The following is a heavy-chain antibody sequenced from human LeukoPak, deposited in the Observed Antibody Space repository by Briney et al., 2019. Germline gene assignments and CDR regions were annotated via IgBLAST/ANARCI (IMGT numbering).Heavy chain of an antibody. J-gene: IGHJ4*02. CDR1: GFTISSNY. Sequence: GGSLRLPRAASGFTISSNYMNWVRQAPGKGLEWVSVIYSGGSTYYADSVKGRFTISVDNSKNTLYLQMNSLRAEDTAVYYCARGAGRLVGATTTPLWYWGEGTLVTVSS. V-gene: IGHV3-53*01. CDR3: ARGAGRLVGATTTPLWY. D-gene: IGHD1-26*01. CDR2: IYSGGST.